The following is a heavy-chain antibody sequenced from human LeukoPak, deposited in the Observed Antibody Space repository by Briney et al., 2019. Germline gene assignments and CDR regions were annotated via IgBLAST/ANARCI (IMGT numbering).Heavy chain of an antibody. V-gene: IGHV3-23*01. CDR3: AKDRKAEIYSTYFDY. CDR2: ISGSGGST. J-gene: IGHJ4*02. D-gene: IGHD6-13*01. CDR1: GFTFSSYA. Sequence: GGSLRLSCVASGFTFSSYAMSWVRQAPGKGLEWVSAISGSGGSTYYADSVKGRFTISRDNSKNTLYLQMNSLRAEDTAVYYCAKDRKAEIYSTYFDYWGQGTLVTVSS.